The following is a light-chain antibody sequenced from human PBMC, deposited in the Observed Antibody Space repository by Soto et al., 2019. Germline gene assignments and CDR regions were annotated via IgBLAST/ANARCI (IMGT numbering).Light chain of an antibody. CDR1: QGLVNW. CDR2: AAS. CDR3: QQTSSFPLT. V-gene: IGKV1-12*01. Sequence: DIQVTQSPSSVSASVGDRVTITCRTSQGLVNWLAWYQQKPGKAPKLLIYAASNSQSGVPSRFSGSGSGTDFTLTISSLQPEDFATYYCQQTSSFPLTFGGGTTVEIK. J-gene: IGKJ4*01.